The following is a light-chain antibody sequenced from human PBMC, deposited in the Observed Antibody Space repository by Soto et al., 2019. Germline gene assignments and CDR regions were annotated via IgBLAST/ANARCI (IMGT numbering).Light chain of an antibody. J-gene: IGKJ5*01. CDR2: DAS. CDR3: QQYKTWPSEIT. CDR1: QSVSSY. Sequence: EIVLTQSPATLSLYQGEGATLSCRASQSVSSYLAWYQQKPGQAPRLLIYDASNRATGIPARFSGSGSGTEFTLTISSLQSEDSAVYYCQQYKTWPSEITCGHGTHWRL. V-gene: IGKV3-11*01.